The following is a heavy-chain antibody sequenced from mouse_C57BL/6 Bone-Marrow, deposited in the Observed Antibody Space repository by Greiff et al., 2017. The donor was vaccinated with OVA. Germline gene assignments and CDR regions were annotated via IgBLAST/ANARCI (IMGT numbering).Heavy chain of an antibody. CDR1: GYTFTDYY. D-gene: IGHD1-1*01. Sequence: EVQLQQSGPELVKPGASVKISCKASGYTFTDYYMNWVKQSHGKSLEWIGDINPNNGGTSYNQKFKGKATLTVDKSSSTAYMELRSLTSEDSAVDYCAPYYYGSSYFDYWGQGTTLTVSS. CDR2: INPNNGGT. J-gene: IGHJ2*01. V-gene: IGHV1-26*01. CDR3: APYYYGSSYFDY.